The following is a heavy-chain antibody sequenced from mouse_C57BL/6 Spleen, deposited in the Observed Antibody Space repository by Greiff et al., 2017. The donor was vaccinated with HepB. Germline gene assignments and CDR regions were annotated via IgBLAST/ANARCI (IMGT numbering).Heavy chain of an antibody. V-gene: IGHV5-4*01. CDR3: ARDFYDYDGRWYFDV. D-gene: IGHD2-4*01. Sequence: EVKLMESGGGLVKPGGSLKLSCAASGFTFGSYAMSWVRQTPEKRLEWVATISDGGSYTYYPDNVKGRFTISRDNAKNNLYLQMSHLKSEDTAMYYCARDFYDYDGRWYFDVWGTGTTVTVSS. CDR1: GFTFGSYA. J-gene: IGHJ1*03. CDR2: ISDGGSYT.